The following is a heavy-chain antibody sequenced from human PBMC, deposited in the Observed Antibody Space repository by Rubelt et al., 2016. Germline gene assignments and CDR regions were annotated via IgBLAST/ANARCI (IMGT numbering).Heavy chain of an antibody. CDR2: IYNSGST. Sequence: QVQLQESGPGLVKPSETLPLTCTVFGYSISSGYYWGWIRQPPGKGLEWIGSIYNSGSTYYNPSLKSRVTISVDTSKNQFSLKLSSVTAADTAVYYCASADYDFWSGSDRNWFDPWGQGTLVTVSS. CDR1: GYSISSGYY. V-gene: IGHV4-38-2*02. J-gene: IGHJ5*02. D-gene: IGHD3-3*01. CDR3: ASADYDFWSGSDRNWFDP.